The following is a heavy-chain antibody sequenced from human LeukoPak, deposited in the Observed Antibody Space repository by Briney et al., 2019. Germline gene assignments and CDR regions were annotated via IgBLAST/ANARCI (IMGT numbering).Heavy chain of an antibody. V-gene: IGHV3-43*01. CDR2: ISWDGGST. CDR1: GFTFDDYT. D-gene: IGHD2-15*01. CDR3: AKDTAQEVGGWFDY. Sequence: GGSLRLSCAASGFTFDDYTMHWVRQAPGKGLEWVSLISWDGGSTYYADSVKGRFTISRDNSKNSLYLQMNSLRTEDTALYYCAKDTAQEVGGWFDYWGQGTLVTVSS. J-gene: IGHJ4*02.